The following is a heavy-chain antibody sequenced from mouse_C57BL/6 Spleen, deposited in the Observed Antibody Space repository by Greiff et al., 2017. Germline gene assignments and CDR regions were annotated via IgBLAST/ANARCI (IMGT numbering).Heavy chain of an antibody. CDR1: GYSFTGYF. D-gene: IGHD1-1*01. J-gene: IGHJ4*01. V-gene: IGHV1-20*01. CDR3: ARRGTTVVKDAMDY. CDR2: INPYNGDT. Sequence: VQLKESGPELVKPGDSVKISCKASGYSFTGYFMNWVMQSHGKSLEWIGRINPYNGDTFYNQKFKGKATFTVDKSSSTAHMELRSLTSEDSAVYYCARRGTTVVKDAMDYWGQGTSVTVSS.